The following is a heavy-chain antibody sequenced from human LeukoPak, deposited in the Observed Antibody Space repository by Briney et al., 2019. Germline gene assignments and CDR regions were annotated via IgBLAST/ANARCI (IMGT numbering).Heavy chain of an antibody. CDR3: ARDGQTGDLMRY. CDR1: GGSISRCY. V-gene: IGHV4-59*01. Sequence: SETLSLTCTVSGGSISRCYWSWIRQPPGKGLEWIGYIYYSGSTNYNPSLKSRVTISVDTSKNQFSLNLSSVTAADTAVYYCARDGQTGDLMRYWGQGTLVTVSS. CDR2: IYYSGST. D-gene: IGHD7-27*01. J-gene: IGHJ4*02.